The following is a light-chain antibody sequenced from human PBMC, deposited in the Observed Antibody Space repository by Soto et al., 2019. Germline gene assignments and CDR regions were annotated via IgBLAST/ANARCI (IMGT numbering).Light chain of an antibody. CDR2: DVS. CDR3: NSYTGSSTRGVV. CDR1: SSDVGGYNY. Sequence: QSALTQPASVSGSPGQWITISCTGTSSDVGGYNYVSWYQQHPGKAPKLMIYDVSNRPSGVSNRFSGSKSDNTASLTISGLQAEDEADYFCNSYTGSSTRGVVFGGGTKLTVL. J-gene: IGLJ2*01. V-gene: IGLV2-14*03.